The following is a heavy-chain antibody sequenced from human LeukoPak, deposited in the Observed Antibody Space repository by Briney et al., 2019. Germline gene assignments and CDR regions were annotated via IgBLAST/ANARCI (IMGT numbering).Heavy chain of an antibody. J-gene: IGHJ4*02. CDR2: IKQDGSEK. CDR1: GFTFSSYW. V-gene: IGHV3-7*01. Sequence: GGSLRLSCAASGFTFSSYWMSWVRQAPGKGLEWVANIKQDGSEKYYVDSVKGRFTISRGNAKNSLYLQMNSLRAEDTAVYYCASSYSNPFDYWGQGNPGHRLL. CDR3: ASSYSNPFDY. D-gene: IGHD4-11*01.